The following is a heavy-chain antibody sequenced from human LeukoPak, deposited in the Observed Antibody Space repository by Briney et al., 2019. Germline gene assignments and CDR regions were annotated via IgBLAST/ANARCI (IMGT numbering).Heavy chain of an antibody. CDR1: GGSFSGYY. CDR3: ARGRIWFGELGRYYYIDV. J-gene: IGHJ6*03. V-gene: IGHV4-34*01. Sequence: SETLSLTCAAHGGSFSGYYWSWIRQPPGKGLEWIGEINHSGSTNYNPSLKSRVLISVDTSTTQFSLKLSSVTAADTAVYYCARGRIWFGELGRYYYIDVWGKGTTVTVSS. CDR2: INHSGST. D-gene: IGHD3-10*01.